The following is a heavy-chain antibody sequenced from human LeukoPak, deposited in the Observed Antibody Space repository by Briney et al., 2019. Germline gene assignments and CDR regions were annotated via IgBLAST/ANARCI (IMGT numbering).Heavy chain of an antibody. CDR3: ARETPESRNGPERGYSGPHDYYYYYYMDV. Sequence: SQTLSLTCAISGDSVSSNSAAWNWIRQSPSRGLEWLGRTYYRSKWYNDYAVSVKSRITINPDTSKNQFSLQLNSVTPEDTAVYYCARETPESRNGPERGYSGPHDYYYYYYMDVWGKGTTVTVSS. CDR1: GDSVSSNSAA. V-gene: IGHV6-1*01. CDR2: TYYRSKWYN. J-gene: IGHJ6*03. D-gene: IGHD5-12*01.